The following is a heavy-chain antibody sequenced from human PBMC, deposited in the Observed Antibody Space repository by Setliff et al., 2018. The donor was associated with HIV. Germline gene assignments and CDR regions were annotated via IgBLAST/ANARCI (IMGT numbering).Heavy chain of an antibody. J-gene: IGHJ5*02. D-gene: IGHD3-22*01. V-gene: IGHV4-30-4*07. CDR2: IYYSGGT. CDR1: GDSIASGGYS. CDR3: ARENGWLFGWFDP. Sequence: SETLSLTCTVSGDSIASGGYSWTWIRQPPGKALEWIGYIYYSGGTSYSGTTYYNPSVASRITISGDTSKNQFSLKLTSVTAADTAIYYCARENGWLFGWFDPWGQGTPVTVPQ.